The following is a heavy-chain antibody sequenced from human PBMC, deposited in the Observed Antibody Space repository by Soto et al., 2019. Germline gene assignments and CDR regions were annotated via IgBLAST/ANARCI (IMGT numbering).Heavy chain of an antibody. CDR2: IYYSGFT. CDR1: GGSISSYY. CDR3: ARGGAPYNWFDP. D-gene: IGHD3-16*01. Sequence: QVQLQESGPGLVKPSETLSLTCTVSGGSISSYYWSWIRQPPGKGLEWVGYIYYSGFTNYNPSLMSRVTISVDTSKNQFSLRLSSVTAADTAMYYCARGGAPYNWFDPWGQGTLVTVSS. V-gene: IGHV4-59*01. J-gene: IGHJ5*02.